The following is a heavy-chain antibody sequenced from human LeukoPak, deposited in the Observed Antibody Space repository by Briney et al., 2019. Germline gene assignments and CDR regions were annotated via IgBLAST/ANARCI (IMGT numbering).Heavy chain of an antibody. Sequence: GGSLRLSCAASGCTFSTYSMDWVRQAPGKGLEWVSFISSTGSTIYYADSVKGRFTISRDNAKNSLYLQMDSLRAEDTAVYYCARAVDTATDYFDYWGQGTLVTVSS. CDR2: ISSTGSTI. V-gene: IGHV3-48*01. CDR3: ARAVDTATDYFDY. CDR1: GCTFSTYS. J-gene: IGHJ4*02. D-gene: IGHD5-18*01.